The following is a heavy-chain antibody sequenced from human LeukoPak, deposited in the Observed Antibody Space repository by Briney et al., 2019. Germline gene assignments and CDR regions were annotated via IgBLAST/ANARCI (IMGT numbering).Heavy chain of an antibody. D-gene: IGHD3-3*01. J-gene: IGHJ4*02. Sequence: PGGSLRLSCVASGFSFSTYDMDWVRQAPDKGLEWVAIISYDGSNKYYADSVKGRFTISRDNSKNTLYLQMNSLRAEDTAVYYCASGEPFGVVKTNEGTYYFDYWGQGTLVTVSS. CDR3: ASGEPFGVVKTNEGTYYFDY. CDR1: GFSFSTYD. V-gene: IGHV3-30-3*01. CDR2: ISYDGSNK.